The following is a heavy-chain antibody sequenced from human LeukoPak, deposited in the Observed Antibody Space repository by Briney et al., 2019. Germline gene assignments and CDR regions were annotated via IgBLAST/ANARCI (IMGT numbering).Heavy chain of an antibody. Sequence: VQPGRSLRLSCAASGFTFSSYGMHWVRQAPGKGLEWVAVIWYDGSNKYYADSVKGRFTISRDNSKNTLYLQMNSLRAEDTAVYYCARDLGRVITRGYFDYWGQGTLVTVSS. V-gene: IGHV3-33*01. J-gene: IGHJ4*02. CDR3: ARDLGRVITRGYFDY. D-gene: IGHD3-22*01. CDR1: GFTFSSYG. CDR2: IWYDGSNK.